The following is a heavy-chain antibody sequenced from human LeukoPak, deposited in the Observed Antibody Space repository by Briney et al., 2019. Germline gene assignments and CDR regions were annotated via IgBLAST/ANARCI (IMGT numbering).Heavy chain of an antibody. CDR2: ISSKGGST. CDR1: GFTFSSYA. V-gene: IGHV3-64*01. D-gene: IGHD4-17*01. J-gene: IGHJ4*02. Sequence: GGSLRLSCAASGFTFSSYAMHWVRQAPGKGLEYVSAISSKGGSTYYAIFVKGRFTISRDNSKNTLYLQMGSLRAEDMAVYYCARYGDYGDYPAGSDYWGQGTLVTVSS. CDR3: ARYGDYGDYPAGSDY.